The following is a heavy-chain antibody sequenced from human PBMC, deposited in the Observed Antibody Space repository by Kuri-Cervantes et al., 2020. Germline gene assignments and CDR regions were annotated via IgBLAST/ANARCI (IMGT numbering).Heavy chain of an antibody. CDR2: MNPNSGNT. Sequence: ASVKVSCKASGYTFTSYGISWVRQAPGQGLEWMGWMNPNSGNTGYAQKFQGRVTMTRNTSISTAYMELSSLRSEDTAVYYCARWQSDILTGYYMRYYHYGMDVWGQGTTVTVSS. V-gene: IGHV1-8*02. CDR1: GYTFTSYG. D-gene: IGHD3-9*01. CDR3: ARWQSDILTGYYMRYYHYGMDV. J-gene: IGHJ6*02.